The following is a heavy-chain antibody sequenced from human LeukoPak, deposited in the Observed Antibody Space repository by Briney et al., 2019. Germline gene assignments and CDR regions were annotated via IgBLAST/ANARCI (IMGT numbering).Heavy chain of an antibody. CDR2: IYYTGST. Sequence: SETLSLTCTVSGGSISSSGFYWGWIRQPPGKGLDWIGSIYYTGSTYYNPSLKSRVTITVDTSKNQLSLKLSSVTAADTAVYYCASTHSGSDYGFDYWGQRTLVTVSS. V-gene: IGHV4-39*01. D-gene: IGHD1-26*01. CDR3: ASTHSGSDYGFDY. J-gene: IGHJ4*02. CDR1: GGSISSSGFY.